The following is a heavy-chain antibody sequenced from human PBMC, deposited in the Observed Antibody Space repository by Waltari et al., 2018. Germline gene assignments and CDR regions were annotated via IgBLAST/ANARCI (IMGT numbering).Heavy chain of an antibody. J-gene: IGHJ4*02. CDR3: ARSIVPRSGFDY. CDR1: GFTFSSPS. Sequence: EVQLVESGGGLVKPGGSLRISCADSGFTFSSPSMNWVSQAPGKGLEWVSSISSSSSYIYYADSVKGRFTISRDNAKNSLYLQMNSLRAEDTAVYYCARSIVPRSGFDYWGQGTLVTVSS. V-gene: IGHV3-21*01. D-gene: IGHD6-6*01. CDR2: ISSSSSYI.